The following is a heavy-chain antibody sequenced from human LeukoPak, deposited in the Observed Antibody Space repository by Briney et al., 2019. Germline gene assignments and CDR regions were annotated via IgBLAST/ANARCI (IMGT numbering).Heavy chain of an antibody. V-gene: IGHV4-61*01. CDR1: GGSVSSGSYY. CDR2: IYYSGST. J-gene: IGHJ4*02. CDR3: ARGSEYSXSWPSXFDY. Sequence: SETLSLTCTVSGGSVSSGSYYWSWIRQPPGKGLEWIGCIYYSGSTNYNPSLKSRVTISVDTSKNQFSLKLSSVTAADTAVYYCARGSEYSXSWPSXFDYWXQGTLVTVSS. D-gene: IGHD6-13*01.